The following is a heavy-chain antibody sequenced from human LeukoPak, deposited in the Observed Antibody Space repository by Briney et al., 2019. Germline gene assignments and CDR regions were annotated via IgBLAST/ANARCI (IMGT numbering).Heavy chain of an antibody. CDR2: IFSSGST. D-gene: IGHD4-23*01. CDR1: GGSIISDTYY. J-gene: IGHJ3*02. CDR3: ARRAYGGKAAFGM. V-gene: IGHV4-61*02. Sequence: PSQTLSLTCSVSGGSIISDTYYWSWIRQPAGKGLEWIGRIFSSGSTNYNPSLKSRVTMSVDTSKNQFSLKLSSVTAADTAVHYCARRAYGGKAAFGMWGQGTMVTVSS.